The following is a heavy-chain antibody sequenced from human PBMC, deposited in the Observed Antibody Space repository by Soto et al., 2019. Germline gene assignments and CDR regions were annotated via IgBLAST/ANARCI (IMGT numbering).Heavy chain of an antibody. CDR3: ARGGGSTKVDY. V-gene: IGHV4-31*03. Sequence: QVQLQESGPGLVKPSQTLSLTCTVSGGSITSSGYYWSWIRQHPGEGLEWIGFTSNSGSTSYNPSLKSRVTLSVDTSSNQFSLTLKSGTAADTAVYYCARGGGSTKVDYWGQGTLVTVSP. D-gene: IGHD2-2*01. J-gene: IGHJ4*02. CDR2: TSNSGST. CDR1: GGSITSSGYY.